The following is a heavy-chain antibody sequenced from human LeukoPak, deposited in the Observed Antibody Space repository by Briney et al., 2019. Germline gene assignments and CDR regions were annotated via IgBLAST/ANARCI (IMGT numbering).Heavy chain of an antibody. CDR3: TKGGGNFDY. D-gene: IGHD4-23*01. CDR1: GFTFSSYW. Sequence: GGSLRLSCAASGFTFSSYWMTWVRQAPGKGLEWVANIKQDGSEKYYVDSVKGRFTISRDNAKNSLYLQMNSLRAEDTAVYYCTKGGGNFDYWGQGTLVTVSS. J-gene: IGHJ4*02. V-gene: IGHV3-7*05. CDR2: IKQDGSEK.